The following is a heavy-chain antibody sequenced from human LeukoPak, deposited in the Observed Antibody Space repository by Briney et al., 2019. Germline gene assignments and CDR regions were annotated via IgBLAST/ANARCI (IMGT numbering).Heavy chain of an antibody. J-gene: IGHJ4*02. D-gene: IGHD2-15*01. CDR2: IGTVGDT. Sequence: GGSLRLSCAASGFTFSRYDMHWVRQATGKGLEWVSAIGTVGDTYYPGSVKGRFTISRENAKNSLYLQMNSLRAGDTAVYYCARELVVVAAFDYWGQGTLVTVSS. CDR3: ARELVVVAAFDY. CDR1: GFTFSRYD. V-gene: IGHV3-13*01.